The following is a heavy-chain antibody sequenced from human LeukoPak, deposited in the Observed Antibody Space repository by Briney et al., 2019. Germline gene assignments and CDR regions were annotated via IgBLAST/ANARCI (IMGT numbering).Heavy chain of an antibody. V-gene: IGHV1-69*06. Sequence: SVKVSCKASGGTFSSYAISWVRQAPGQGLEWMGGIIPIFGTANYAQKFRGRVTITADKSTSAAYMELSSLRSEDTAVYYCATSTVTTYYYGMDVWGKGTTVTVSS. J-gene: IGHJ6*04. CDR2: IIPIFGTA. CDR1: GGTFSSYA. D-gene: IGHD4-17*01. CDR3: ATSTVTTYYYGMDV.